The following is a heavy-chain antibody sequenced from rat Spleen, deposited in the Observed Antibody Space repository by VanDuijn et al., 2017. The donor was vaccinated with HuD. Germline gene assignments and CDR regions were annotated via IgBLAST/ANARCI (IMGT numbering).Heavy chain of an antibody. V-gene: IGHV5-29*01. CDR3: ARGGILRTSVSVMDA. Sequence: EVQLVESDGGLVQPGRSLKLSCAASGFTFSDYYMAWVRQAPTKGLEWVATISYDGSITYYRDSVKGRFTISRDNAKSPLYLQMDSLRSEDTATYYCARGGILRTSVSVMDAWGQGASVTVSS. D-gene: IGHD1-6*01. CDR2: ISYDGSIT. J-gene: IGHJ4*01. CDR1: GFTFSDYY.